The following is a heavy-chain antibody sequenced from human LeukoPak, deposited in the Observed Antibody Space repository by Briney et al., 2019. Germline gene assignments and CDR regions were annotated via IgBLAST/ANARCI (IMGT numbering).Heavy chain of an antibody. V-gene: IGHV1-69*13. D-gene: IGHD2-2*01. CDR3: AREIVVVPAATLTGHNWFDP. CDR1: GGTFSSYA. Sequence: SVKVSCKASGGTFSSYAISWVRQAPGQGLEWMGGIIPIFGTANYAQKFQGRVTITADESTSTAYMELSSLRSEDTAVYYCAREIVVVPAATLTGHNWFDPWGQGTLVTVSS. CDR2: IIPIFGTA. J-gene: IGHJ5*02.